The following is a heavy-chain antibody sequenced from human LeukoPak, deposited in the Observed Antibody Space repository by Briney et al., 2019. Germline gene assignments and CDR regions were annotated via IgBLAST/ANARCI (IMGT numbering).Heavy chain of an antibody. CDR2: IYTSGST. J-gene: IGHJ4*02. D-gene: IGHD6-6*01. Sequence: SETLSLTCTVSGSISSGSYYWSWIRQPAGKGLEWIGRIYTSGSTNYNPSLEGRVTISVDTSKNQFSLKLTSLTAADTAVYYCAREGQQLVPPFDYWGQGTLVTVSS. V-gene: IGHV4-61*02. CDR3: AREGQQLVPPFDY. CDR1: GSISSGSYY.